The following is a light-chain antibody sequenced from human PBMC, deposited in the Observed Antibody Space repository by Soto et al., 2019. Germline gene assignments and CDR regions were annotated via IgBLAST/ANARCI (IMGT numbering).Light chain of an antibody. V-gene: IGKV1-5*03. CDR1: QSISSW. J-gene: IGKJ3*01. Sequence: DIQMTQSPSTLSASVGARVPITCRARQSISSWLAWYQQKPGKAPKFLIYKASSLESGVPSRFSGSGSGTDFTPTISNLQPEDFATYYCQQTYSTPFTFGPGTKVDI. CDR3: QQTYSTPFT. CDR2: KAS.